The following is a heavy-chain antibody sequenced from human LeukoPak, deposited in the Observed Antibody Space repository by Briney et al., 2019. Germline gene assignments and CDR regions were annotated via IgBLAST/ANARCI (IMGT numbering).Heavy chain of an antibody. CDR1: GFTFSSYA. D-gene: IGHD4-11*01. Sequence: GGSLRLSCAASGFTFSSYAMHWVRQAPGKGLEWVAVISYDGSNKYYADSVKGRFTISRDNSKNTLYLQMNSLRAEDTAVYYCAREKYSNHVEALGYWGQGTLVTVSS. V-gene: IGHV3-30*04. CDR2: ISYDGSNK. J-gene: IGHJ4*02. CDR3: AREKYSNHVEALGY.